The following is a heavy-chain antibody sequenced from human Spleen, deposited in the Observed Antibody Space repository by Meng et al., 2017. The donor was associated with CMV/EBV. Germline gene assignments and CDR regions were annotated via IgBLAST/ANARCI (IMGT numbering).Heavy chain of an antibody. Sequence: GSLRLSCAVSGGSISSSNWWSWVRQPPGKGLGWIGEIYHSGSTNYNPSLKRRVTISVDKSKNQFSLKLSSVTAADTAVYYCARGYNWNVGFDYWGQGTLVTVSS. D-gene: IGHD1-1*01. CDR1: GGSISSSNW. CDR3: ARGYNWNVGFDY. V-gene: IGHV4-4*02. CDR2: IYHSGST. J-gene: IGHJ4*02.